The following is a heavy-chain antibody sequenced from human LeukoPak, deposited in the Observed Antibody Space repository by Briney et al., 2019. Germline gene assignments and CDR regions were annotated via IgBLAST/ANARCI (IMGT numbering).Heavy chain of an antibody. CDR1: GFTFSSYG. Sequence: GGSLRLSCAASGFTFSSYGMSWVRQAPGKGLEWVSAISGSGGSTYYADSVKGRFTISRDNSKNTLYLQMNSLRAEDTAVYYCAKDDHYYDSSGYLLDPFDYWGQGTLVTVSS. J-gene: IGHJ4*02. D-gene: IGHD3-22*01. CDR2: ISGSGGST. V-gene: IGHV3-23*01. CDR3: AKDDHYYDSSGYLLDPFDY.